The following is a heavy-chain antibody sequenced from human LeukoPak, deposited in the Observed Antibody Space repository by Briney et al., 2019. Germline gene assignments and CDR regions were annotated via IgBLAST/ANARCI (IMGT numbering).Heavy chain of an antibody. CDR3: ARVGPRYYFDY. Sequence: PGGSLRLSCAASGFTFSDYYMSWIRQAPGKGLEWVSYISRSSSYTNYADSVKGRFTISRDNAKNSLYLQMNGLRAEDTAVYYCARVGPRYYFDYWGQGTLVTVSS. CDR1: GFTFSDYY. V-gene: IGHV3-11*05. J-gene: IGHJ4*02. CDR2: ISRSSSYT.